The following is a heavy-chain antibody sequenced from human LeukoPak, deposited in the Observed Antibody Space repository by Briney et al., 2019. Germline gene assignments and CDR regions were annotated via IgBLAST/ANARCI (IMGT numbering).Heavy chain of an antibody. CDR2: ISWNSGSI. D-gene: IGHD6-19*01. V-gene: IGHV3-9*01. J-gene: IGHJ4*02. Sequence: PGRSLRLSCAASGFTFDDYAMHWVRQAPGKGLEWVLGISWNSGSIGYADSVKGRFTISRDNAKNSLYMQMNSLRAEDTALYYCAKDDSPRGSSGWYDFDYWGQGTLVTVSS. CDR3: AKDDSPRGSSGWYDFDY. CDR1: GFTFDDYA.